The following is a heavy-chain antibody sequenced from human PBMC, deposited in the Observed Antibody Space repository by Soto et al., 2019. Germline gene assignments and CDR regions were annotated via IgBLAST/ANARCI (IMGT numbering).Heavy chain of an antibody. V-gene: IGHV3-30*03. CDR2: ISYDGGER. CDR3: ARDLPLYCRGDCNFDF. D-gene: IGHD2-21*02. J-gene: IGHJ4*02. Sequence: GGSLRLSCGVSGFILSRYGMHWVRQAPGKGLEWVTGISYDGGERFYADSVKGRFTISRDNSKNRLDLQMSSLRPEDTAVYYCARDLPLYCRGDCNFDFWGQGTLVTVSS. CDR1: GFILSRYG.